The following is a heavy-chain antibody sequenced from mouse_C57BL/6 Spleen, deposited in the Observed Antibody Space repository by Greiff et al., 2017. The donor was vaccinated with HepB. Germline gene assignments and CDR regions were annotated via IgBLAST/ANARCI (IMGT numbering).Heavy chain of an antibody. J-gene: IGHJ1*03. CDR1: GYSITSGYY. CDR3: ARGQGSSPYWYFDV. CDR2: ISYDGSN. V-gene: IGHV3-6*01. Sequence: EVKLQESGPGLVKPSQSLSLTCSVTGYSITSGYYWNWIRQFPGNKLEWMGYISYDGSNNYNPSLKNRISITRDTSKNQFFLKLNSVTTEDTATYYCARGQGSSPYWYFDVWGTGTTVTVSS. D-gene: IGHD1-1*01.